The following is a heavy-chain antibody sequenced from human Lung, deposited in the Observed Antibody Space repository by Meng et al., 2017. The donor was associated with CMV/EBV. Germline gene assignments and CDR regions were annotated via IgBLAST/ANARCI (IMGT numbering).Heavy chain of an antibody. CDR3: PREAHNEFCNGYLYYGMDV. V-gene: IGHV3-11*01. D-gene: IGHD3-3*01. Sequence: GGSLRLSCAASGFTFCDHYMSWIRQAPGKGLEWVAYISNTGNIIYYAVPVKGRFSIARDNAKDSMYLQMNSLRADDTAVYYCPREAHNEFCNGYLYYGMDVWGQGXTVTVSS. CDR2: ISNTGNII. CDR1: GFTFCDHY. J-gene: IGHJ6*02.